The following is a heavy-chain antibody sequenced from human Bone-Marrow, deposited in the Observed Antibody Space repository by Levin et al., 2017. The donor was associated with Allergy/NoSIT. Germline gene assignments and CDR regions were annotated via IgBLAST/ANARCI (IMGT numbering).Heavy chain of an antibody. CDR1: GFTFSSYE. Sequence: GGSLRLSCAASGFTFSSYEMNWVRQAPGKGLEWVSYISSSGSTIYYADSVKGRFTISRDNAKNSLYLQMNSLRAEDTAVYYCARCISYSYNWFDPWGQGTLVTVSS. D-gene: IGHD2-15*01. CDR2: ISSSGSTI. V-gene: IGHV3-48*03. J-gene: IGHJ5*02. CDR3: ARCISYSYNWFDP.